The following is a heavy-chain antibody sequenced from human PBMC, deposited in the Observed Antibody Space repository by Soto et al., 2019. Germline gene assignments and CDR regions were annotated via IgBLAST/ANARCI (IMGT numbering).Heavy chain of an antibody. CDR1: GFSFSSDS. J-gene: IGHJ3*02. Sequence: PGGSLRLSCAASGFSFSSDSMGWVRQAPGKGLEWVSSVSSSSSYIYYADSVKGRFTISRDNAKNSLYLQMNSLRAEDTAVYYCARDRGVTMIVGDAFDIWGQGTMVTVSS. CDR3: ARDRGVTMIVGDAFDI. V-gene: IGHV3-21*01. D-gene: IGHD3-22*01. CDR2: VSSSSSYI.